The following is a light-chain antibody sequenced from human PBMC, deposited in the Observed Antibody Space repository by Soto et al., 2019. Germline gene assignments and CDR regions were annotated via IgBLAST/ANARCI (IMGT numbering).Light chain of an antibody. CDR1: QGVGSN. CDR3: QQYTNWPYT. V-gene: IGKV3-15*01. J-gene: IGKJ2*01. CDR2: GAS. Sequence: EIVMTQSPATLSVSPGERASLSCRASQGVGSNLAWYQQTAGQAPRLLIYGASTRATGIPARFSGSVSVTEFTLTIRSLQSEDFAVYSCQQYTNWPYTFGQGTKLEIK.